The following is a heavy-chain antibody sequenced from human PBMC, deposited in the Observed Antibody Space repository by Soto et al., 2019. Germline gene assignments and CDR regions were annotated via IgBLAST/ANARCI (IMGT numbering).Heavy chain of an antibody. CDR2: IWYDGSNK. J-gene: IGHJ6*02. D-gene: IGHD2-15*01. CDR1: GFTFSSYG. CDR3: ARGDCSGGSCYSTYYYGMDV. V-gene: IGHV3-33*01. Sequence: QVQLVESGGGVVQPGRSLRLSCAASGFTFSSYGMHWVRQASGKGLEWVAVIWYDGSNKYYADSVKGRFTISRDNSKNTLYLQMNSLRAEDTAVYYCARGDCSGGSCYSTYYYGMDVWGQGTTVTVSS.